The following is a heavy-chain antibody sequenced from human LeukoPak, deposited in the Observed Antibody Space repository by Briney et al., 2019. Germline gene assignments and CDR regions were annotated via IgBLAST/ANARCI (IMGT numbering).Heavy chain of an antibody. CDR2: IYYSGST. J-gene: IGHJ4*02. D-gene: IGHD3-10*01. CDR1: GGSISSSSYY. CDR3: ARGDYYGSGSYYDY. Sequence: SETLSLTCTVSGGSISSSSYYWGWIRQPPGKGLEWIGSIYYSGSTYYNPSLKSRVTISVDTSKNQFSLKLSSVTAADTAVYYCARGDYYGSGSYYDYWGQGTLVTVSS. V-gene: IGHV4-39*01.